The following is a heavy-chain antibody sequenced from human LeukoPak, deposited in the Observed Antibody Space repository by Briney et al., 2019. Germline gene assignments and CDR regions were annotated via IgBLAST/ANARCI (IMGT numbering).Heavy chain of an antibody. J-gene: IGHJ4*02. V-gene: IGHV3-21*06. CDR1: GFTFSASY. CDR2: ISGNSRYI. D-gene: IGHD6-13*01. CDR3: ARVAEAAAFDS. Sequence: PGGSLRLSCAASGFTFSASYMTWVRQAPGKGLEWVSSISGNSRYIYCADSMRGRFTISRDNAKNSLYLQMNSLKPEDTAAYYCARVAEAAAFDSWGQGTLVTVSS.